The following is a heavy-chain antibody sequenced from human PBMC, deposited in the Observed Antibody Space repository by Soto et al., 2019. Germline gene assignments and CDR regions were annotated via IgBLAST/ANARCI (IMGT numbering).Heavy chain of an antibody. D-gene: IGHD6-19*01. CDR1: GGSISSGGYS. V-gene: IGHV4-30-2*01. CDR2: IYHSGST. CDR3: ARAGGLGAVAVDY. J-gene: IGHJ4*02. Sequence: QLQLQESGSGLVKPSQTLSLTCAVSGGSISSGGYSWSWIRQPPGKGLEWIGHIYHSGSTYYNPSIKSRVTISVDRSKNQFSMKLSSVTAADTAVYYCARAGGLGAVAVDYWGQGTLVTVSS.